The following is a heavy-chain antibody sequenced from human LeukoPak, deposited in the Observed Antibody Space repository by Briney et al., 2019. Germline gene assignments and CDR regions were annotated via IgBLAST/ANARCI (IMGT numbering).Heavy chain of an antibody. CDR2: IKQDGSEK. Sequence: PGGSLRLSCAVSGFTISSFWMSWVRQAPGKGLEWVASIKQDGSEKYYADSVKGRFTISRDNSKNMLYLQMNSLRAEDTAVYYCAKRRGIAAAYWYGMDVWGQGTTVTVSS. V-gene: IGHV3-7*01. CDR3: AKRRGIAAAYWYGMDV. D-gene: IGHD6-13*01. CDR1: GFTISSFW. J-gene: IGHJ6*02.